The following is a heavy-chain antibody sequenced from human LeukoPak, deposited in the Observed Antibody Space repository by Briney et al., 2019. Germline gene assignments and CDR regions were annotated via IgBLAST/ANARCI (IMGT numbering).Heavy chain of an antibody. CDR2: ISSSGSTI. CDR3: ARDNRGGYSYGSVDY. J-gene: IGHJ4*02. V-gene: IGHV3-11*04. Sequence: PGGSLRLSCAASGFTFSDYYMSWIRQAPGKGLEWVSCISSSGSTIYYADSVKGRFTISRDNANNSLYLQMNSLRAEDTAVYYCARDNRGGYSYGSVDYWGQGTLVTVSS. CDR1: GFTFSDYY. D-gene: IGHD5-18*01.